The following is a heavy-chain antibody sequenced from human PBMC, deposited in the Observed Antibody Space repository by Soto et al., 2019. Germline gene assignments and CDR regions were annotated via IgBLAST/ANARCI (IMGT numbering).Heavy chain of an antibody. J-gene: IGHJ3*02. D-gene: IGHD7-27*01. CDR2: MNPNSANT. CDR3: ARDLTVTGDYSLSAFDI. V-gene: IGHV1-8*01. CDR1: GYTFTNYD. Sequence: QVQLVQSGAEVKRPGASVKVSCKASGYTFTNYDINWVRQATGQGLEWMGWMNPNSANTGYAQNFQGRVTMSRNTYTSTAYMELSSMRSEDTAVYYCARDLTVTGDYSLSAFDIWGQGTMVTVSS.